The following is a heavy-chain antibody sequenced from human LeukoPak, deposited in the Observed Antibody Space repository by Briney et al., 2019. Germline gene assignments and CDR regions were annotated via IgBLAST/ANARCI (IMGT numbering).Heavy chain of an antibody. Sequence: GSLRLSCAASGFTFSSYEMNWVRQAPGKGLEWVSYISSSGSTIYYADSVKGRFTISRDNAKNTLYLQMNSLRAEDTAVYYCANTQYSWIQLWSPSDYWGQGTLVTVSS. D-gene: IGHD5-18*01. CDR1: GFTFSSYE. CDR3: ANTQYSWIQLWSPSDY. J-gene: IGHJ4*02. V-gene: IGHV3-48*03. CDR2: ISSSGSTI.